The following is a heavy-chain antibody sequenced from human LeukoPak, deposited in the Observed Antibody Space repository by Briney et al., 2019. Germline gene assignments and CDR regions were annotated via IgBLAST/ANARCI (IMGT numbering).Heavy chain of an antibody. CDR3: AKDHYGDYKGCIDY. J-gene: IGHJ4*02. D-gene: IGHD4-17*01. CDR2: IRYDGSNK. CDR1: GFTFSSYG. Sequence: GGSLRLSCAGSGFTFSSYGMHWVRQAPGKGLEWVAFIRYDGSNKYYADSVKGRFTISRDNSKNTLYLQMNSLRAEDTAVYYCAKDHYGDYKGCIDYWGQGTLVTVSS. V-gene: IGHV3-30*02.